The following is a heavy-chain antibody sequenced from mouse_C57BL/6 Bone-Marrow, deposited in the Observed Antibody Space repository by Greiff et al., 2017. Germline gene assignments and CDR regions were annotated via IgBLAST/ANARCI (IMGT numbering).Heavy chain of an antibody. J-gene: IGHJ3*01. V-gene: IGHV14-4*01. D-gene: IGHD2-4*01. CDR3: TTKIYYDYDWFAY. CDR1: GFNIKDDY. CDR2: IDPENGDT. Sequence: EVQLQQSGAELVRPGASVKLSCTASGFNIKDDYMHWVNQRPEQGLEGIGWIDPENGDTEYASKFQGKATITADTSSNTAYLQLSSLTSEDTAVYYCTTKIYYDYDWFAYWGQGTLVTVSA.